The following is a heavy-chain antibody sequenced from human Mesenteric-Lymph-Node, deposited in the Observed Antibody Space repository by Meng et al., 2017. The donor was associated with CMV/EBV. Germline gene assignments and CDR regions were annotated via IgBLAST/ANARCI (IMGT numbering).Heavy chain of an antibody. CDR3: ARDSAGVYYYDP. Sequence: ASVKVSCKASGYTFIGYYMHWVRQAPGQGLEWMGWINPNSGGTNYAQSFQGRVSMTRDTSINTAYMELSSLRSDDTAVYYCARDSAGVYYYDPWGQGTLVTVSS. V-gene: IGHV1-2*02. CDR1: GYTFIGYY. CDR2: INPNSGGT. J-gene: IGHJ5*02. D-gene: IGHD3-10*01.